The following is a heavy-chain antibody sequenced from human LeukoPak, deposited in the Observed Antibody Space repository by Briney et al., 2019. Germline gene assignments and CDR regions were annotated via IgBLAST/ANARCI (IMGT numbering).Heavy chain of an antibody. Sequence: ASVKVSCKASGYTFTSYYMHWVRQAPGQGLEWMGWINPNSGGTNYAQKFQGRVTMTRDTSISTAYVELSRLRSDDTAVYYCARALITMIVVVPDAFDIWGQGTMVTVSS. J-gene: IGHJ3*02. V-gene: IGHV1-2*02. D-gene: IGHD3-22*01. CDR1: GYTFTSYY. CDR3: ARALITMIVVVPDAFDI. CDR2: INPNSGGT.